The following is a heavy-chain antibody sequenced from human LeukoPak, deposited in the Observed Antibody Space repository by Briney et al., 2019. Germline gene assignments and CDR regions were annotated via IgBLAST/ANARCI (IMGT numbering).Heavy chain of an antibody. CDR1: GYTFTSYY. D-gene: IGHD6-19*01. Sequence: EASVKVSCKASGYTFTSYYMHWVRQAPGQGLEWMGIINPSGGSTSYAQKFQGRVTMTRDMSTSTVYMELSSLRSEDTAVYYCARGGLAVAGTRKAFDIWGQGTMVTVSS. J-gene: IGHJ3*02. CDR3: ARGGLAVAGTRKAFDI. CDR2: INPSGGST. V-gene: IGHV1-46*01.